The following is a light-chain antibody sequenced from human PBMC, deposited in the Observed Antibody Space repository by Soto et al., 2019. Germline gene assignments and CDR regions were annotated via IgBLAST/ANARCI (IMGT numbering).Light chain of an antibody. J-gene: IGKJ1*01. Sequence: EIVFRPSPDILSLSPGGRATLSCRASQSVTSDFLVWYQQKPGQAPRLLIYGASSRATGIPDRFSGSGSGTDFTLTISRLEPEDFAVYYCQQYGSSPRTFGQGPKVDIK. CDR2: GAS. V-gene: IGKV3-20*01. CDR1: QSVTSDF. CDR3: QQYGSSPRT.